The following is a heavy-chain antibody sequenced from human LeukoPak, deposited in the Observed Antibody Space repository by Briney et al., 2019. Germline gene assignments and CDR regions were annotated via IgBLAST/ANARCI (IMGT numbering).Heavy chain of an antibody. V-gene: IGHV3-23*01. D-gene: IGHD3-10*01. Sequence: GGSLRLSCAASGFTFSSYAMSWVRQAPGKGLGWVSAISGSGGSTYYADSVKGRFTISRDNSKNTLYLQMNSLRAEDTAVYYCAKDRPRGFGNSQGLYWGQGTLVTVSS. J-gene: IGHJ4*02. CDR1: GFTFSSYA. CDR3: AKDRPRGFGNSQGLY. CDR2: ISGSGGST.